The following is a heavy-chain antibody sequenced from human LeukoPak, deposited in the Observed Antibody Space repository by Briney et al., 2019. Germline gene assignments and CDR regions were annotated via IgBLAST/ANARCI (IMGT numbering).Heavy chain of an antibody. CDR1: GFTFSSYW. D-gene: IGHD2-21*02. CDR3: ARVLRDGVPTALDF. CDR2: INSDGSST. Sequence: GGSLRLSCAASGFTFSSYWMHWVRQAPGKGLVWVSRINSDGSSTNYADSVKGRFTISRDNAKNTLYLRTNSLRPEDTAVYFCARVLRDGVPTALDFWGRGAMVTVSS. J-gene: IGHJ3*01. V-gene: IGHV3-74*01.